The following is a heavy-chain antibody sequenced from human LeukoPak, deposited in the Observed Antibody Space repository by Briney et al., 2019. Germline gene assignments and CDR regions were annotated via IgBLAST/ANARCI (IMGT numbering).Heavy chain of an antibody. CDR1: GGTFSSYA. V-gene: IGHV1-69*01. CDR3: ARVLRFLSPPKNGMDV. Sequence: SVRVSCKASGGTFSSYAISWVRQAPGQGLEWMGGIIPIFGTANYAQKFQGRVTITADESTSTAYMELSSLRSEDTAVYYCARVLRFLSPPKNGMDVWGQGTTVTVSS. J-gene: IGHJ6*02. D-gene: IGHD3-3*01. CDR2: IIPIFGTA.